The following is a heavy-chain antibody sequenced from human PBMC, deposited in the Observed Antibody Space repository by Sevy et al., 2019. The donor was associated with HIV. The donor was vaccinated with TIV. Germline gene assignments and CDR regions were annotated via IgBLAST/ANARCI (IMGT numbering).Heavy chain of an antibody. J-gene: IGHJ4*02. CDR1: GYTFTGYY. Sequence: ASVKVSCKASGYTFTGYYMHWVRQAPGQGLEWMGRINPNSGGTNYAQKFQGRVTMTRATSISTAYMELSRRRSDDTAVYYWARRLTRYYGSGGQGGGGDYWGQGTLVTVSS. V-gene: IGHV1-2*06. CDR3: ARRLTRYYGSGGQGGGGDY. CDR2: INPNSGGT. D-gene: IGHD3-10*01.